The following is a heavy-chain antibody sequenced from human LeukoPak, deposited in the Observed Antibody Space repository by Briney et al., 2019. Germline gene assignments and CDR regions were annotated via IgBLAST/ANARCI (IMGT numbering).Heavy chain of an antibody. CDR2: IYYSGST. J-gene: IGHJ5*02. Sequence: SETLSLTCTVSGGSISSSSYYWGWIRQPPGKGLEWIGYIYYSGSTNYNPSLKSRVTISVDTSKNQFSLKLSSVTAADTAVYYCARDVGIAAAGISNWFDPWGQGTLVTVSS. V-gene: IGHV4-61*01. CDR3: ARDVGIAAAGISNWFDP. D-gene: IGHD6-13*01. CDR1: GGSISSSSYY.